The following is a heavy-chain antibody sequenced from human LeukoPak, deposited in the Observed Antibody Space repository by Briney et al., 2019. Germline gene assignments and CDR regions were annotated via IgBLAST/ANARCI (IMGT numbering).Heavy chain of an antibody. CDR3: ARGGFHCGSTNCYPENFDY. CDR2: IYYSGST. V-gene: IGHV4-39*07. CDR1: GGSISSSSYY. J-gene: IGHJ4*02. Sequence: SETLSPTCTVSGGSISSSSYYWGWIRQAPGKGLEWIGSIYYSGSTYYNPSLKSRVTISVDTSKNQFSLKLSSVTAADTAVYYCARGGFHCGSTNCYPENFDYWGQGTLVAVSS. D-gene: IGHD2-2*01.